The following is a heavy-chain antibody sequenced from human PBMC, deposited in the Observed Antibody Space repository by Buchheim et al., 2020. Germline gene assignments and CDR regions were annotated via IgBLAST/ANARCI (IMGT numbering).Heavy chain of an antibody. CDR3: ARVSSGYDWGTNDAFDI. CDR2: IWYDGSNK. J-gene: IGHJ3*02. Sequence: QVQLVESGGGVVQPGRSLRLSCAASGFTFSSYGMHWVRQAPGKGLEWVAVIWYDGSNKYYADSVKGRFTISRDNSKKTLYLQMNSLRAEDTAVYYCARVSSGYDWGTNDAFDIWGQGT. D-gene: IGHD5-12*01. CDR1: GFTFSSYG. V-gene: IGHV3-33*01.